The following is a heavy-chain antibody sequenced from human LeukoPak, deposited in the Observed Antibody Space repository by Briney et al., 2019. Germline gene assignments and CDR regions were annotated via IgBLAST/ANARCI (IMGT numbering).Heavy chain of an antibody. V-gene: IGHV1-69*04. CDR1: GGTFSSYA. CDR3: ARMQGGLGGYYFDY. CDR2: IIPILGIA. Sequence: ASVKVSCTASGGTFSSYAISWVRQAPGQGLEWMGRIIPILGIANYAQKFQGRVTITADKSTSTAYMELSSLRSEDTAVYYCARMQGGLGGYYFDYWGQGTLVTVSS. D-gene: IGHD3-16*01. J-gene: IGHJ4*02.